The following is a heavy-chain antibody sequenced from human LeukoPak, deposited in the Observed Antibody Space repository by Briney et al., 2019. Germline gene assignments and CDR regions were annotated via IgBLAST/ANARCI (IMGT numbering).Heavy chain of an antibody. V-gene: IGHV5-51*02. J-gene: IGHJ5*02. CDR2: IYPGDSDT. D-gene: IGHD1-26*01. CDR1: GYSFTSYS. CDR3: ARHHPVGFSINWFDP. Sequence: GGSLKISCKGSGYSFTSYSSGWAGQMPGKGWEWLGIIYPGDSDTRYSPSFQGQVTISADKSISTAYLQWSSLKASDTAMYYCARHHPVGFSINWFDPWGQGTLVTVSS.